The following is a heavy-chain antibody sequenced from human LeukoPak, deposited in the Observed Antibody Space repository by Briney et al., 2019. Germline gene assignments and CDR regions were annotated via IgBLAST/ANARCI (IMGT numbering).Heavy chain of an antibody. J-gene: IGHJ5*02. CDR3: VRQERQSNWFDP. V-gene: IGHV4-38-2*02. CDR2: IYQSGDSP. CDR1: GYSISNGYY. Sequence: PSETLSLTCTVSGYSISNGYYWGWVRQSPGMGLEWIGNIYQSGDSPYYNPSLKSRVTISVDTSKNQFSLKLNSVTATDTAVYYCVRQERQSNWFDPWGQGTLVIVSS.